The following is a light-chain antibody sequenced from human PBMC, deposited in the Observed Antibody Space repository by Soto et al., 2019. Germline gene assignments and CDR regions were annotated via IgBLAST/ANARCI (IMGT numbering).Light chain of an antibody. CDR1: SPNIGAGYD. V-gene: IGLV1-40*01. CDR2: GNS. Sequence: QSVLTQPPSVSGAPGQRVTTSCTGSSPNIGAGYDVHWYRQLPGTAPKLLIYGNSNRPSGVPDRFSGSKSGTSASLAITGLQAEDEADYYCQSYDSSLSGDVFGTGTKLTVL. CDR3: QSYDSSLSGDV. J-gene: IGLJ1*01.